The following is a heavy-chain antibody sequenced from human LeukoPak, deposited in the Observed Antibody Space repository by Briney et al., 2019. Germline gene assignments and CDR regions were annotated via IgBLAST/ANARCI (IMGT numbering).Heavy chain of an antibody. CDR2: ISYDGSNK. CDR1: GFTFSSYA. J-gene: IGHJ5*02. Sequence: PGGSLRLSCAASGFTFSSYAMHWVRQAPGKGLEWVAVISYDGSNKYYADSVKGRFTISRDNSMNTLYLQMNSLRAEDTAVYYCAKESSIMTSWGQGTLVTVSS. CDR3: AKESSIMTS. D-gene: IGHD3-10*01. V-gene: IGHV3-30-3*01.